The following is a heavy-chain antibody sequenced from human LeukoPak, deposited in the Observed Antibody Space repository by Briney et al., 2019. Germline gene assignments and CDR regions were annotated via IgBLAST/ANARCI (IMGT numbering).Heavy chain of an antibody. CDR3: AKDRPNYYGSNGHYYRRDGDY. CDR2: TSGDGGAT. Sequence: GGSLRLSCAASGFTFSSYAMSWVRQSTGKGLEWVSSTSGDGGATYYSNSVKGRFTISRDNSRNTLYLQMNSLRAEDTAVYYCAKDRPNYYGSNGHYYRRDGDYWGQGTLVTVSS. CDR1: GFTFSSYA. D-gene: IGHD3-22*01. V-gene: IGHV3-23*01. J-gene: IGHJ4*02.